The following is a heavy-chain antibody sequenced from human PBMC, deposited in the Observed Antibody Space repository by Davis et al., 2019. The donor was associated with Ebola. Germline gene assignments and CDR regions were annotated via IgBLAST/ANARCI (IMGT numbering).Heavy chain of an antibody. Sequence: PGGSLRLSCAASGFTFGSYWMSWVRQAPGNGLEWVANIKQDGSEKYYVDSVKGRFTISRDNAKNSLYLQMNSLRAEDTALYYCARHSSSGDYDIFYYYYGMDVWGQGTTVTVSS. CDR2: IKQDGSEK. CDR3: ARHSSSGDYDIFYYYYGMDV. J-gene: IGHJ6*02. CDR1: GFTFGSYW. V-gene: IGHV3-7*01. D-gene: IGHD3-9*01.